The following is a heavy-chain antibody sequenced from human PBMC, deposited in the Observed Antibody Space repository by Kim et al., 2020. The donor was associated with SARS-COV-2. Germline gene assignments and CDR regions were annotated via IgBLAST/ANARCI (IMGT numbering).Heavy chain of an antibody. D-gene: IGHD6-13*01. CDR3: AKDLVEAAGTPFYFDY. J-gene: IGHJ4*02. Sequence: DYGEGRFTNSRDNYRNTVYLQMNSLKAEDTALYYCAKDLVEAAGTPFYFDYWGQGAQVTVSS. V-gene: IGHV3-23*01.